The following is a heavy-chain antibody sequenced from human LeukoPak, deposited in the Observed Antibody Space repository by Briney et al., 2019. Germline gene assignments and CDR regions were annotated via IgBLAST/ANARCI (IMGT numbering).Heavy chain of an antibody. Sequence: GGSLRLSCAASGFTFSSYAVSWVRQAPGVGLEWVSTISGRGGSTFYADSVKGRFTISRDNSKNTLYLQMNSLRADDTAVYYCAKSTIVVVVAATAGAFDIWGQGTMVTVSS. D-gene: IGHD2-15*01. CDR1: GFTFSSYA. CDR3: AKSTIVVVVAATAGAFDI. J-gene: IGHJ3*02. V-gene: IGHV3-23*01. CDR2: ISGRGGST.